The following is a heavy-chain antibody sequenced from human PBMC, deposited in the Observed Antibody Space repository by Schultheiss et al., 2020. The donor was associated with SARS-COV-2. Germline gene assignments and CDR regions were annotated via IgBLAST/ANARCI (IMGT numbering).Heavy chain of an antibody. V-gene: IGHV3-23*01. J-gene: IGHJ4*02. CDR3: AKRSSWSSFDY. CDR2: ISAGGGST. CDR1: GFTFSTYA. D-gene: IGHD6-13*01. Sequence: GESLKISCAASGFTFSTYAMSWVRQAPGKGLEWVSGISAGGGSTYYADSVKGRFTISRDNSENTLYLQINSLRAEDSAVYYCAKRSSWSSFDYWGQGTLVTVSS.